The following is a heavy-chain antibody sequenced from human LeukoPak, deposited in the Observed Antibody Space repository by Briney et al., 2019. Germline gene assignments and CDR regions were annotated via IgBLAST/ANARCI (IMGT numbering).Heavy chain of an antibody. D-gene: IGHD5-18*01. CDR1: GFTVKNHA. Sequence: GGSLRLSCSTSGFTVKNHAMGWVRQAPGKGLEWVSGISGPGDSTYYADSVKGRFIISRDNSKNTLYLQMDGLRGEDTAVYFCAKGAKLWKTYYFDYWGQGTLVTVSS. CDR2: ISGPGDST. J-gene: IGHJ4*02. CDR3: AKGAKLWKTYYFDY. V-gene: IGHV3-23*01.